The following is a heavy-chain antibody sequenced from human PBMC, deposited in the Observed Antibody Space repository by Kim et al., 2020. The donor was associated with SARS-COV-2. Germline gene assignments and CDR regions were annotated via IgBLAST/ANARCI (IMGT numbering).Heavy chain of an antibody. CDR2: ISGSGVST. Sequence: GGSLRLSCAASGFTVSSYAMSWVRQAPGKGLEWVSAISGSGVSTYDADAEKGLFTITRDNSKNTLYLLKNRMSADATAEYSGTEDRETYNYDSSGQPHY. J-gene: IGHJ4*01. CDR1: GFTVSSYA. D-gene: IGHD3-22*01. V-gene: IGHV3-23*01. CDR3: TEDRETYNYDSSGQPHY.